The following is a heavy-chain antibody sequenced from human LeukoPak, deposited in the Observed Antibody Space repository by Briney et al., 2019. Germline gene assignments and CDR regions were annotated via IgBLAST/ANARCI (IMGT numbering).Heavy chain of an antibody. CDR1: GFTFSSYA. Sequence: PGRSLRLSCAASGFTFSSYAMHWVRQAPGKGLEWVAVISYDGSNKYYADSVKGQFTISRDNSKNTLYLQMNSLRAEDTAVYYCAKDLELLWFGELSPFDYWGQGTLVTVSS. J-gene: IGHJ4*02. CDR2: ISYDGSNK. CDR3: AKDLELLWFGELSPFDY. V-gene: IGHV3-30-3*01. D-gene: IGHD3-10*01.